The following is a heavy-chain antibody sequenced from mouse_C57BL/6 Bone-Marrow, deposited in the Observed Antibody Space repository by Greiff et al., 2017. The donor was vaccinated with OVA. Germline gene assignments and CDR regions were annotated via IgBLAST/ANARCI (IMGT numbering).Heavy chain of an antibody. V-gene: IGHV1-22*01. D-gene: IGHD1-1*01. Sequence: EVQLQQSGPELVKPGASVKMSCKASGYTFTDYNMHWVKQSHGKSLEWIGYINPNNGGTSYNQKFKGKATLTVNKSSSTAYMELRSLTSEDSAVYYCAKGYGSLSYFDYWGQGTTLTVSS. CDR1: GYTFTDYN. CDR3: AKGYGSLSYFDY. CDR2: INPNNGGT. J-gene: IGHJ2*01.